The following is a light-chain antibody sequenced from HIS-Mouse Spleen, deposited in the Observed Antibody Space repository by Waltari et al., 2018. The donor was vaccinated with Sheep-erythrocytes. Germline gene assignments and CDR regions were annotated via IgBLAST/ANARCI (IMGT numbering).Light chain of an antibody. J-gene: IGKJ4*01. V-gene: IGKV4-1*01. CDR3: QQYYSTLT. Sequence: DIVMTQSPDSLAVSLGERATINCKSSQSVLYSSNNKNYLAWYQQKPGQPPKLLSYWESTRESGVPDRFSGSGSGTDFTLTISSLQAEDVAVYYCQQYYSTLTFGGGTKVEIK. CDR2: WES. CDR1: QSVLYSSNNKNY.